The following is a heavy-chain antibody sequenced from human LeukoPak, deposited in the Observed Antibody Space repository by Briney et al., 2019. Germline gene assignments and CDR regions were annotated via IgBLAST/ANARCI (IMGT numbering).Heavy chain of an antibody. CDR3: ARGPVPPPYIDH. V-gene: IGHV5-51*01. Sequence: GESLKISCKGSRYSFTTSWIGWVRQMPGKGLEWMGIIYPGDSETRYSPSFQGQVTVSADKSISTAYLQWSSLKASDTAMYYCARGPVPPPYIDHWGQGPLVTVSS. CDR2: IYPGDSET. D-gene: IGHD4-17*01. J-gene: IGHJ4*02. CDR1: RYSFTTSW.